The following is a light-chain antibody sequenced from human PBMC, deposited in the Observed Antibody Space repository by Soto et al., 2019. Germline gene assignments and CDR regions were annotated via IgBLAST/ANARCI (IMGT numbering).Light chain of an antibody. CDR3: ETWDSNTPWV. J-gene: IGLJ3*02. CDR1: SRHSSYI. Sequence: QPVLTQSSSASASLGSSVKLTCTLSSRHSSYIIAWHQQQPGKAPRYLMKLEGSGSYNKGSGVPDRFSGSSSGADRYLTISNLQSEDEADYYCETWDSNTPWVFGGGTKLTVL. V-gene: IGLV4-60*03. CDR2: LEGSGSY.